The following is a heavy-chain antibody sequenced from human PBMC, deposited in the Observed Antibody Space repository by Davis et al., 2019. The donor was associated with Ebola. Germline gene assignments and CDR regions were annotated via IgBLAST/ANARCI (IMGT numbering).Heavy chain of an antibody. CDR1: GGTFSSYA. CDR3: ARALGTGTPYGMDV. D-gene: IGHD1-1*01. J-gene: IGHJ6*04. CDR2: INPSGGST. Sequence: ASVKVSCKASGGTFSSYAISWVRQAPGQGLEWMGIINPSGGSTSYAQKFQGRVTMTRDTSTSTVYMELSSLRSEDTAVYYCARALGTGTPYGMDVWGKGTTVTVSS. V-gene: IGHV1-46*01.